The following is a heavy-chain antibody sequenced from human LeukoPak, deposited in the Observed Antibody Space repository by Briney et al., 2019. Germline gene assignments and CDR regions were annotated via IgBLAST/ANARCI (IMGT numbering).Heavy chain of an antibody. J-gene: IGHJ5*02. CDR3: ARLEGLCDLNPARFDP. CDR1: GYSFSRFW. V-gene: IGHV5-10-1*01. D-gene: IGHD2/OR15-2a*01. Sequence: GESLKISCRGSGYSFSRFWISWVRQMPGKGLEWMGRIDPSDSYTNYSPSFQGHVTISVDKSISTAYLQWRSLKASDTAMYYCARLEGLCDLNPARFDPWGQGTLVTVSS. CDR2: IDPSDSYT.